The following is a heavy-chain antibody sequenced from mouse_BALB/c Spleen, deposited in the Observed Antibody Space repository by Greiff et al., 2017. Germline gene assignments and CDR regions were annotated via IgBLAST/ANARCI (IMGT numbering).Heavy chain of an antibody. CDR1: GFTFSSYA. CDR2: ISSGGSYT. J-gene: IGHJ3*01. CDR3: ARRADSSGYGFAY. V-gene: IGHV5-9-4*01. D-gene: IGHD3-2*01. Sequence: EVKVVESGGGLVKPGGSLKLSCAASGFTFSSYAMSWVRQSPEKRLEWVAEISSGGSYTYYPDTVTGRFTISRDNAKNTLYLEMSSLRSEDTAMYYCARRADSSGYGFAYWGQGTLVTVSA.